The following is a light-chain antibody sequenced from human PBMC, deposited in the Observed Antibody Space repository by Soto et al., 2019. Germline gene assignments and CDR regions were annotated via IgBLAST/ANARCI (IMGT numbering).Light chain of an antibody. Sequence: QSVLTQPASVSGSPGQSITISCTGTSSDVGGYKYVSWYQQDPGKAPKLMIYDVSNRPSGVSNRFSGSKSGNTASLTISGLQAEDEADHYCSSYTSSSTLVFGTGTKVTVL. V-gene: IGLV2-14*01. J-gene: IGLJ1*01. CDR3: SSYTSSSTLV. CDR2: DVS. CDR1: SSDVGGYKY.